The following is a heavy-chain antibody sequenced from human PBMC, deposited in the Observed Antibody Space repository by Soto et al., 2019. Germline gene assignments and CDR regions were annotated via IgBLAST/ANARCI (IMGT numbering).Heavy chain of an antibody. J-gene: IGHJ4*02. D-gene: IGHD3-22*01. CDR2: IIPIFGTA. CDR3: ARDTNQIASSGYYVGYV. CDR1: GGTFSSYA. V-gene: IGHV1-69*01. Sequence: QVQLVQSGAEVKKPGSSVKVSCKASGGTFSSYAISWVRQAPGQGLEWMGGIIPIFGTANYAQKFQGRVTITADESTNTAYMELSSLRSEDTAVYYCARDTNQIASSGYYVGYVWGQGTLVTVSS.